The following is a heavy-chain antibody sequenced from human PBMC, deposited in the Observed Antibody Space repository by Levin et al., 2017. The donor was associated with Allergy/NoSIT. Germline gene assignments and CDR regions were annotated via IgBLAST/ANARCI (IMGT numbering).Heavy chain of an antibody. CDR1: DGSFSGYY. CDR2: INDSGDT. V-gene: IGHV4-34*01. CDR3: AREWNYHASESLTLYYHFYMDV. Sequence: SQTLSLTCAVYDGSFSGYYWSWIRQPPGKGLEWIGHINDSGDTNYSPSLKSRVTISVDTSKKQFSLKLRSVNAADTAVYYCAREWNYHASESLTLYYHFYMDVWGKGTTVTVSS. D-gene: IGHD3-10*01. J-gene: IGHJ6*03.